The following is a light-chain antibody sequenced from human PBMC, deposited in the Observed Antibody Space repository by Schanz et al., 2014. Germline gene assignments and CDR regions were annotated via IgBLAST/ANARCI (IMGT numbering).Light chain of an antibody. CDR3: QQSYSTPPIT. CDR2: AAS. V-gene: IGKV1-39*01. CDR1: QSISKF. J-gene: IGKJ5*01. Sequence: DIQMTQSPSSLSASVGDRVTITCRASQSISKFLNWYQQKPGKAPKALIYAASSLQSGVPSRFSGSGSGTEFTLTISSLQPEDFATYYCQQSYSTPPITFGQGTRLEIK.